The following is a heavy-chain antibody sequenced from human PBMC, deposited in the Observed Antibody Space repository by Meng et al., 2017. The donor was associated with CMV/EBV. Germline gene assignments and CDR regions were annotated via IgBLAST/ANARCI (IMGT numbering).Heavy chain of an antibody. J-gene: IGHJ4*02. D-gene: IGHD2-15*01. Sequence: ESLKISCVVSGFTLKTQMMTWVRQAPGKGLEWVAGLGGAGGITLYADSVKGRFTISRDKSKNTLYLEMNSLRADDTALYFCAKDPIAHAGSYFDSWGQGTLVTVSS. V-gene: IGHV3-23*01. CDR2: LGGAGGIT. CDR1: GFTLKTQM. CDR3: AKDPIAHAGSYFDS.